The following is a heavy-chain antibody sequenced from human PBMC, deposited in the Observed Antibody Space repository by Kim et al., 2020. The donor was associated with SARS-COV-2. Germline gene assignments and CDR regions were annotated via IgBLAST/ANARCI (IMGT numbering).Heavy chain of an antibody. CDR2: ISGSGGST. D-gene: IGHD3-22*01. CDR3: AKTLPYYYSSGYYYFDY. J-gene: IGHJ4*02. V-gene: IGHV3-23*01. Sequence: GGSLRLSCAASGFTFSSYAMSWVRQAPGKGLEWVSAISGSGGSTYYADSVKGRFTISRDNSKNTLYLQMNSLRAEDTAVYYCAKTLPYYYSSGYYYFDYWGQGTLVTVSS. CDR1: GFTFSSYA.